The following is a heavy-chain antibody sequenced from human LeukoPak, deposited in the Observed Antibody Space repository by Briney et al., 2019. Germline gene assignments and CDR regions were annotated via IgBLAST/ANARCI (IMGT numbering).Heavy chain of an antibody. D-gene: IGHD1-7*01. V-gene: IGHV3-21*01. Sequence: GSLRLSCAASGFTFSSYSMNWVRQAPGKGLEWVSSISSSSSYIYYADSVKGRFTISRDNAKNSLYLQMNSLRAEDTAVYYCAKPMYNWNLHYFDYWGQGTLVTVSP. CDR1: GFTFSSYS. CDR2: ISSSSSYI. J-gene: IGHJ4*02. CDR3: AKPMYNWNLHYFDY.